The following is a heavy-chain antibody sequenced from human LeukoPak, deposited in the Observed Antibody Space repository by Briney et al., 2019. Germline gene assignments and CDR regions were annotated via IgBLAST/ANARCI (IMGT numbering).Heavy chain of an antibody. CDR2: IYYSGST. Sequence: PSETLSLTCTASGGPISSYYWSWIRQPPGKGLEWIGYIYYSGSTNYNPSLKSRVTISVDTSKNQFSLKLSSVTAADTAVYYCARHGYSSGWGNEYFQHWGQGTLVTVSS. D-gene: IGHD6-19*01. CDR1: GGPISSYY. J-gene: IGHJ1*01. CDR3: ARHGYSSGWGNEYFQH. V-gene: IGHV4-59*08.